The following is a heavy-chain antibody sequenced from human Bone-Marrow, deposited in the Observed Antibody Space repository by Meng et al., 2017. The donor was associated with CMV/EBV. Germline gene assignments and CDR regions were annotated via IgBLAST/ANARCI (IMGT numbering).Heavy chain of an antibody. CDR3: AREEKVQDIVVVVAANLFVPYGMDV. CDR2: IIPILGIA. J-gene: IGHJ6*02. Sequence: SVKVSCKASGGTFSSYTISWVRQAPGQGLEWMGRIIPILGIANYAQKFQGRVTITADKSTSTAYMELSSLRSEDTAVYYCAREEKVQDIVVVVAANLFVPYGMDVWGQGPTVTVSS. V-gene: IGHV1-69*04. D-gene: IGHD2-15*01. CDR1: GGTFSSYT.